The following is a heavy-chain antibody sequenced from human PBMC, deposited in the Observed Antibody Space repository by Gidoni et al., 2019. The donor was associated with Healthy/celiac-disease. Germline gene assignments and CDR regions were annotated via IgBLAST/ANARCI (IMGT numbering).Heavy chain of an antibody. V-gene: IGHV3-48*01. J-gene: IGHJ3*02. Sequence: EVQLVESGGGLVQPGGSLRLPCAASGFTFSSYSMNWVRQAPGKGLEWVSYISSSSSTIYYADSVKGRFTISRDNAKNSLYLQMNSLRAEDTAVYYCARLGPHDAFDIWGQGTMVTVSS. CDR1: GFTFSSYS. CDR2: ISSSSSTI. CDR3: ARLGPHDAFDI.